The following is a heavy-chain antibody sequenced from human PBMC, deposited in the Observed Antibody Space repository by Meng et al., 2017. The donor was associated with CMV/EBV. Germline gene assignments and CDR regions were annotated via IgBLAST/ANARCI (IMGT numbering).Heavy chain of an antibody. CDR3: NAAIGDYSSDY. CDR2: IRSKANSYAT. J-gene: IGHJ4*02. Sequence: GGSLRLSCAASGFTFSGSAMHWVRQASGKGLEWVGRIRSKANSYATAYAASVKGRFTISRDDSKNTAYLQMNSLKTEDTAVYYRNAAIGDYSSDYWGQGTLVTVSS. CDR1: GFTFSGSA. D-gene: IGHD2-2*02. V-gene: IGHV3-73*01.